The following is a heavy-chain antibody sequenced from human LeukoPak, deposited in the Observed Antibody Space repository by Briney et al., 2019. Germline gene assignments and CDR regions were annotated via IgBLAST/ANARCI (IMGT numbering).Heavy chain of an antibody. J-gene: IGHJ4*02. CDR3: TKSPGGD. D-gene: IGHD3-10*01. CDR1: GFTFSIYA. Sequence: RGGSLRLSCAASGFTFSIYAMSWVRQAPGKGLEWVSAISGSGGSTYYAESVKGRFTISRENSKNTLYLPMNSLRAEDTTVYHWTKSPGGDWGQGTLVTVSS. V-gene: IGHV3-23*01. CDR2: ISGSGGST.